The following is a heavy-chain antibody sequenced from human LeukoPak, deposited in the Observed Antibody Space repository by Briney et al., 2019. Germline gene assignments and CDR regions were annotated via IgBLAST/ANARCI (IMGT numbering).Heavy chain of an antibody. J-gene: IGHJ4*02. CDR2: ISYRGAT. Sequence: SGTLSLTCAVSGESITKINWWSWVRQSPRKGLEWIGEISYRGATNYNPSLKRRVSISLDDSNNQFSLTLTSVTAADTAIYYCARVISGDVDYWGQGILVTVSS. CDR3: ARVISGDVDY. CDR1: GESITKINW. D-gene: IGHD2-21*02. V-gene: IGHV4-4*02.